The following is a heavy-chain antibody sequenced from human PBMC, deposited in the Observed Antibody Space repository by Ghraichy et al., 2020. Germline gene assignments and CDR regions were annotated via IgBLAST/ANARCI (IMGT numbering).Heavy chain of an antibody. CDR3: AKGDTDFFGGFDY. Sequence: GGSLRLSCAASGFTFSNYAMHWVRQAPGKGLEWVAFTSNDGSNKYYEDSVRGRFTISRDNSNNTLYLQMNSLRAEDTALYYCAKGDTDFFGGFDYWGQGTLVPVSS. D-gene: IGHD3-16*01. CDR1: GFTFSNYA. J-gene: IGHJ4*02. CDR2: TSNDGSNK. V-gene: IGHV3-30*18.